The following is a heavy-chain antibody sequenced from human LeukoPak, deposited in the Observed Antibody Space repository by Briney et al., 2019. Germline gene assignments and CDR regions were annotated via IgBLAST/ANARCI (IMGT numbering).Heavy chain of an antibody. J-gene: IGHJ5*02. V-gene: IGHV3-23*01. CDR1: GFTFSGYA. CDR3: AKSITMIVVVMAA. CDR2: ISGSGGRT. Sequence: GGSLRLSCVASGFTFSGYAMSWVRQAPGKGLEWVSAISGSGGRTYYADSVKGRFTISRDNSKNTLYLQMNSLRAEDTAVYYCAKSITMIVVVMAAWGQGTLVTVSS. D-gene: IGHD3-22*01.